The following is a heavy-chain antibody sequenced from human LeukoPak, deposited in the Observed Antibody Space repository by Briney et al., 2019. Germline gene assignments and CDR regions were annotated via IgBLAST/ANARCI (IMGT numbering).Heavy chain of an antibody. D-gene: IGHD3/OR15-3a*01. CDR1: GGSFSGYY. J-gene: IGHJ4*02. V-gene: IGHV4-34*01. CDR2: IYYSGNT. Sequence: PSETLSLTCAVYGGSFSGYYWSWIRQPPGKGLEWIGSIYYSGNTYYNASLKSQVSISIDTSKNQFSLRLTSVTAADTAVYYCARQTGSGLFILPGGQGTMVTVSS. CDR3: ARQTGSGLFILP.